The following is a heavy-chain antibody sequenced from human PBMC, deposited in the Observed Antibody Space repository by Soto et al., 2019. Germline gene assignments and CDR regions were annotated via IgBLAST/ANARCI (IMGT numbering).Heavy chain of an antibody. J-gene: IGHJ6*03. CDR2: IYYSGST. D-gene: IGHD4-17*01. CDR1: GGSISSYY. V-gene: IGHV4-59*08. Sequence: SETLSLTCTVSGGSISSYYWSWIRQPPEKGLEWIGYIYYSGSTNYNPSLKSRVTISVDTSKNQFSLKLTSVTAADTAVYYCASVTQFISSDPDDYYYYHLDVWGKGTTVTVSS. CDR3: ASVTQFISSDPDDYYYYHLDV.